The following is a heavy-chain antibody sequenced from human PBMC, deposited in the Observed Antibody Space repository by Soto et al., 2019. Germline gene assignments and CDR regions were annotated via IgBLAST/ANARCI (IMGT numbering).Heavy chain of an antibody. Sequence: SVKVSCKASGGTFSNYGINWVRQAPGQGLEWMGGVIPLFGAANYAQKFQGRVTITADASTSMVYMQLSSLRSEDTAVYYCAREQHDPYDASGHDFDWFDPWGQGTLVTSPQ. J-gene: IGHJ5*02. V-gene: IGHV1-69*13. CDR1: GGTFSNYG. CDR3: AREQHDPYDASGHDFDWFDP. CDR2: VIPLFGAA. D-gene: IGHD3-22*01.